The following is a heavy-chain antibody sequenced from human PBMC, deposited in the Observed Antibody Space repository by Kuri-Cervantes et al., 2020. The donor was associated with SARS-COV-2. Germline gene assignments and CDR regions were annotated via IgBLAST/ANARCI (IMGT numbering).Heavy chain of an antibody. J-gene: IGHJ4*02. Sequence: GESLKISCAASGFTFSSYSMNWVRQAPGKGLEWVSSISSSSSYIYYADSVKGRFTISRDNAKNSLYLQMNSLRAEDTAVYYCAREAPIDYYGSGSYLDYWGQGTLVTVSS. D-gene: IGHD3-10*01. CDR3: AREAPIDYYGSGSYLDY. CDR2: ISSSSSYI. CDR1: GFTFSSYS. V-gene: IGHV3-21*04.